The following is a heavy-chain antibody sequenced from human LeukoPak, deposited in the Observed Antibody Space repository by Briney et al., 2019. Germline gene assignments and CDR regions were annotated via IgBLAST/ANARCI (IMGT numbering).Heavy chain of an antibody. J-gene: IGHJ6*03. Sequence: GGSLRLSCAASGFTFSSYAMSWVRQASGKGLEWVSAISGSGGSTYYADSVKVRFTISRDNSKNTLYLQMNGLRAEDTAVYYCARRGLRPDYYYMDVWGKGTTVTVSS. V-gene: IGHV3-23*01. CDR2: ISGSGGST. D-gene: IGHD3-3*01. CDR3: ARRGLRPDYYYMDV. CDR1: GFTFSSYA.